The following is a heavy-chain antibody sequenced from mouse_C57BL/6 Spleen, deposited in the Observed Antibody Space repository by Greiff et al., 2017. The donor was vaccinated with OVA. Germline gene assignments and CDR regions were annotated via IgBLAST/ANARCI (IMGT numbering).Heavy chain of an antibody. V-gene: IGHV1-53*01. J-gene: IGHJ3*01. CDR2: FNPSNGGT. Sequence: QVQLQQPGTELVKPGASVKLSCKASGYTFTSYWMHWVKQRPGQGLEWIGHFNPSNGGTNSNEKFTSKATLPVDKSSSTAYMQLSSLTSEDSAVYYGAIAYYLMRFAYWGQGALVTVAA. D-gene: IGHD2-10*01. CDR3: AIAYYLMRFAY. CDR1: GYTFTSYW.